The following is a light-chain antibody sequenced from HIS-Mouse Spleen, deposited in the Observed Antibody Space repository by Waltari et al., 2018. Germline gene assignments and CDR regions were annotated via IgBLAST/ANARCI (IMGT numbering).Light chain of an antibody. CDR1: QGISRY. CDR3: QQLNSYPPT. V-gene: IGKV1-9*01. CDR2: SAS. J-gene: IGKJ1*01. Sequence: DIQLTQAPSFLSASVRNRVTITCRASQGISRYLAWYQQKPGKAPKLRIYSASTLQSGVPSRFSGSGSGTEFTLTISSLQPEDFATYYCQQLNSYPPTFGQGTKVEIK.